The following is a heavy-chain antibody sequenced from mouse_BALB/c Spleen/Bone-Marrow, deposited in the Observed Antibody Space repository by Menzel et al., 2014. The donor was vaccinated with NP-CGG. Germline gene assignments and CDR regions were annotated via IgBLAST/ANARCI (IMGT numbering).Heavy chain of an antibody. V-gene: IGHV1S22*01. CDR2: IYPGSGST. D-gene: IGHD1-1*01. CDR1: GYTFTSYW. J-gene: IGHJ4*01. CDR3: RSYDYAMDY. Sequence: LQHSGSKLVRPGASVKLSCKASGYTFTSYWMHWVRQRPGQGLEWIGNIYPGSGSTNYDEKFKSKATLTVDTSSSTAYMQLSSLTSEDSAVYYCRSYDYAMDYWGQGTSVTVSS.